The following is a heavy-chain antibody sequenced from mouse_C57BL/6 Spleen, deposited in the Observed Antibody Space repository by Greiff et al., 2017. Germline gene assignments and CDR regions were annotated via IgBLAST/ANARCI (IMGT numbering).Heavy chain of an antibody. Sequence: VQLQQSGAELVRPGTSVKVSCKASGYAFTNYLIEWVKQRPGQGLEWIGVINPGSGGTNYNEKFKGKATLTADKSSSTAYMQLSSLTSEDSAVYFCARERGLITTVVEDAMDYWGQGTSVTVSS. CDR2: INPGSGGT. D-gene: IGHD1-1*01. CDR1: GYAFTNYL. J-gene: IGHJ4*01. V-gene: IGHV1-54*01. CDR3: ARERGLITTVVEDAMDY.